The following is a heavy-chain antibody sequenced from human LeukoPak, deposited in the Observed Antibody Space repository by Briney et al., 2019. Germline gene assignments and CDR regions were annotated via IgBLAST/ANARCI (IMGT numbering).Heavy chain of an antibody. CDR3: ARGGTYYPGIDY. J-gene: IGHJ4*02. CDR2: VSAYNGKT. D-gene: IGHD1-26*01. Sequence: GASVRVSCTASGYTFTTSYINWVRQAPGQGLEWMGWVSAYNGKTSYAQKFQGRVTMTTDSSTNTAYMDLTSLRSDDTAVYYCARGGTYYPGIDYWGQGTQVTVSS. CDR1: GYTFTTSY. V-gene: IGHV1-18*01.